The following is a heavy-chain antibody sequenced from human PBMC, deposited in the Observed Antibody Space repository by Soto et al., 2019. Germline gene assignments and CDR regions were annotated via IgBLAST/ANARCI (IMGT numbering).Heavy chain of an antibody. J-gene: IGHJ6*02. V-gene: IGHV4-61*01. Sequence: QVQLQESGPGLVKPSETLSLTCTVSGGSVSSGSYYWSWIRQPPGKGLEWIGYFYYSGSTNYNPSLKCRVTISVDTSKNQFALKLSCVTAADTAVYYCARVIRFHGMDVWGQGTTVTVSS. CDR1: GGSVSSGSYY. D-gene: IGHD3-16*01. CDR2: FYYSGST. CDR3: ARVIRFHGMDV.